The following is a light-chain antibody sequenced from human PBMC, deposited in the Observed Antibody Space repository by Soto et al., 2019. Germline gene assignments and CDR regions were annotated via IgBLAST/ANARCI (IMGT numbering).Light chain of an antibody. CDR2: SNN. CDR1: RSNIGNNP. CDR3: AAWDDSLNGYV. Sequence: QSVLTQPASASGTPGQRVTISCSGSRSNIGNNPVNWYQQLPGAAPKLLIHSNNQRPSGVPDRFSGSKSGTSASLAISGLQSEVEADYYCAAWDDSLNGYVLGTGTKVTVL. V-gene: IGLV1-44*01. J-gene: IGLJ1*01.